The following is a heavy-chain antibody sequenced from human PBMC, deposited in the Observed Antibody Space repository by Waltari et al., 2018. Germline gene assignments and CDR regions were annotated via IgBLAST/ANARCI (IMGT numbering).Heavy chain of an antibody. CDR3: ARDFEVAGTPDY. J-gene: IGHJ4*02. CDR1: GFTFDDYA. CDR2: ISWNSGSI. V-gene: IGHV3-9*01. D-gene: IGHD6-19*01. Sequence: EVQLVESGGGLVQPGRSLRLSCAASGFTFDDYAMHWVRQAPGKGLEWVSGISWNSGSIGYADSVKGRFTISRDNAKNSLYLQMNSLRAEDTAVYYCARDFEVAGTPDYWGQGTLVTVSS.